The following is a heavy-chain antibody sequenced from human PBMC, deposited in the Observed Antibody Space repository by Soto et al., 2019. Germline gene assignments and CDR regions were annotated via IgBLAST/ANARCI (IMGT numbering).Heavy chain of an antibody. CDR2: INPKNGDT. V-gene: IGHV1-2*02. J-gene: IGHJ4*02. CDR3: AREECGSNIAAVWLDH. D-gene: IGHD6-13*01. Sequence: AAVKVSCPTSGYFFNDYHMHWVRKAPGQGLEWMGWINPKNGDTNYAQKFQDRVTMTRDTSISTVYIELSRLTSDETAVYYCAREECGSNIAAVWLDHWGKGTRITVSS. CDR1: GYFFNDYH.